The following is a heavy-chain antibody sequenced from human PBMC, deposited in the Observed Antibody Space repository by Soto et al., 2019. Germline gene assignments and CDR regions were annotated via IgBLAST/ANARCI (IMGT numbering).Heavy chain of an antibody. CDR2: IYYSGST. CDR3: ARRSRGYSGYRYGMDV. CDR1: GGSISSGDYY. J-gene: IGHJ6*02. Sequence: SETLSLTCTVSGGSISSGDYYWSWIRQPPGKGLEWIGYIYYSGSTYYNPSLKSRVTISVDTSKNQFSLKLSSVTAADTAVYYCARRSRGYSGYRYGMDVCGQGTTVTVYS. D-gene: IGHD5-12*01. V-gene: IGHV4-30-4*01.